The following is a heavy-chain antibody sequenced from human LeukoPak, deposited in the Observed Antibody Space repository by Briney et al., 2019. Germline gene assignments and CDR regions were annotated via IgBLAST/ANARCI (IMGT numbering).Heavy chain of an antibody. Sequence: GESLKISCKGSGYSFTNYWIGWVRQMPGKGLEWMGIIYPGDSNTKYSPSFQGQVTISADKSISTAYLQWSSLKASDTAMYYCARQGDTAMVNWFDPWGQGTLVTVSS. D-gene: IGHD5-18*01. CDR3: ARQGDTAMVNWFDP. CDR2: IYPGDSNT. CDR1: GYSFTNYW. J-gene: IGHJ5*02. V-gene: IGHV5-51*01.